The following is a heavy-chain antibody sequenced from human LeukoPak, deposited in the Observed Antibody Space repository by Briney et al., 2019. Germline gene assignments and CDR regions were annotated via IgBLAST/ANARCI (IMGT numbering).Heavy chain of an antibody. CDR1: GGSFGGYY. CDR2: INHSGST. CDR3: ARGPDVLRYFDWLIPFDY. J-gene: IGHJ4*02. V-gene: IGHV4-34*01. Sequence: SETLSLTCAVYGGSFGGYYWSWIRQPPGKGLEWIGEINHSGSTNYNPSLKSRVAISVDTSKNQFSLKLSSVTAADTAVYYCARGPDVLRYFDWLIPFDYWGQGTLVTVSS. D-gene: IGHD3-9*01.